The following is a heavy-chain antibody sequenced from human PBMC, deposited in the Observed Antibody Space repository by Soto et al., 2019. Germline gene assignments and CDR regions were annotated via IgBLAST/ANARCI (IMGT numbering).Heavy chain of an antibody. CDR3: ARGDYGSNRYYSYGLDV. D-gene: IGHD4-17*01. Sequence: QAQLQQWGAGLLKPSETLSLSCTVYGGSLSNYYWNWIRQPPGKGLEWIGEINHSGRTNYNPSLKSRVTISVDTSKNQFSLKLSSVTAADTAVYYCARGDYGSNRYYSYGLDVWGQGTTVTVSS. J-gene: IGHJ6*02. V-gene: IGHV4-34*01. CDR1: GGSLSNYY. CDR2: INHSGRT.